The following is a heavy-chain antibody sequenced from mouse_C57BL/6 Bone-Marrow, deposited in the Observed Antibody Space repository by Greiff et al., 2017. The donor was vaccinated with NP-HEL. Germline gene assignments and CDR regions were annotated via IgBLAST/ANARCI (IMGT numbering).Heavy chain of an antibody. J-gene: IGHJ3*01. V-gene: IGHV1-81*01. D-gene: IGHD2-12*01. Sequence: VQLQQSGAELARPGASVKLSCKASGYTFTSYGISWVKQRTGQGLEWIGEIYPRSGNTYYNEKFKGKATLTVDKSSSTAYMELSSLTSEDSAVYFCARAYYKGWFAYWGQGTLVTVSA. CDR1: GYTFTSYG. CDR2: IYPRSGNT. CDR3: ARAYYKGWFAY.